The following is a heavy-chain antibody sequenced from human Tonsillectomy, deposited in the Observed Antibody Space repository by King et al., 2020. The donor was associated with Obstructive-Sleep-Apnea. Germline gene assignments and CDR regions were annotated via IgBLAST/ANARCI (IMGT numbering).Heavy chain of an antibody. J-gene: IGHJ4*02. CDR3: AGIEVRGSYVY. Sequence: VQLVESGGGLVQPGGSLRLSCAASGFTFSSYAMHWVRQSPGKGLEYVSAISNNGDSTYYAKSVKGRFTISRDNSKNTLYLQMGSLRAEDMAVYYCAGIEVRGSYVYWGQGTLVTVSS. CDR2: ISNNGDST. CDR1: GFTFSSYA. D-gene: IGHD6-25*01. V-gene: IGHV3-64*01.